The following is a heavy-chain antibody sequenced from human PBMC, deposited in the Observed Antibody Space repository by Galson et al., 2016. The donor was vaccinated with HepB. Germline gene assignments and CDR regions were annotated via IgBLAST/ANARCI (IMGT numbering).Heavy chain of an antibody. CDR2: IYDSGQT. CDR1: GFTVTGLY. CDR3: ATQSASTRCYWCFDP. V-gene: IGHV3-53*01. J-gene: IGHJ5*02. D-gene: IGHD2-2*01. Sequence: SLRLSCAASGFTVTGLYMTWVRQAPGKGLEWVSLIYDSGQTTYADSVRGRFTVSRDNSKNMMYLQMNSLRADDTAVYYCATQSASTRCYWCFDPWGQGTLVTVSS.